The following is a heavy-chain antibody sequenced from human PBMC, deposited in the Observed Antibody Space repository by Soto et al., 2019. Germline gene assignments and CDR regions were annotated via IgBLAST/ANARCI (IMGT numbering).Heavy chain of an antibody. J-gene: IGHJ6*02. Sequence: SETLSLTCTVSGGSINSHYWTWIRQPAGKGLEWIGRIYSTGSTNYNPSLESRVTMSVDTSKNPFSLKLRSVTAADTAVYFCAREKDYYFNAMDVWGQGTTVTVSS. CDR1: GGSINSHY. CDR2: IYSTGST. CDR3: AREKDYYFNAMDV. V-gene: IGHV4-4*07.